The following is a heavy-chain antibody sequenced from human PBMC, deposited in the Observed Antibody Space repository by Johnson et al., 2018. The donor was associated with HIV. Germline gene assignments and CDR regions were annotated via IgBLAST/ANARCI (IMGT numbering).Heavy chain of an antibody. CDR3: ARELGYCSGGSCHDAFDI. CDR2: MWYDGSNK. Sequence: QMLLVESGGGVVQPGRSLRLSCAASGFTFSTYGMHWVRQAPGKGLEWVAVMWYDGSNKYYADSVKGRFTISRDNAKNSLYLQMNSLRAEDTALYYCARELGYCSGGSCHDAFDIWGQGTMVTVSS. V-gene: IGHV3-33*01. CDR1: GFTFSTYG. J-gene: IGHJ3*02. D-gene: IGHD2-15*01.